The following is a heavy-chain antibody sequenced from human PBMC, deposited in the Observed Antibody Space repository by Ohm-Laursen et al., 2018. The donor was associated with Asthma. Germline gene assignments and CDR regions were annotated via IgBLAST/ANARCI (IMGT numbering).Heavy chain of an antibody. V-gene: IGHV3-23*01. D-gene: IGHD2-2*01. J-gene: IGHJ4*02. Sequence: SLRLSCSAFGFTFSNYAMTWVRQAPGKGLEWVSSISGSGGTTYYADSVRGRFTISRDNSKNTLYLLMNTLRADDTAGYYCAKGRSADSTSCYNYWGQGTLVTVSS. CDR2: ISGSGGTT. CDR1: GFTFSNYA. CDR3: AKGRSADSTSCYNY.